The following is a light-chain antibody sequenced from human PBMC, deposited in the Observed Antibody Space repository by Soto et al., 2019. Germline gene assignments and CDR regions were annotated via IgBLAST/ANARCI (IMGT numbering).Light chain of an antibody. V-gene: IGKV3-15*01. Sequence: EIVLTQSPATLSVSPGERATLSCRASQSVSSNLAWYQQKPGQAPRLLIYGASTRATGIPARFSGSGSGTECTLTISGLQSEDFAIYYCQQYNTWPPGTFGPGTKVDIK. CDR2: GAS. CDR1: QSVSSN. CDR3: QQYNTWPPGT. J-gene: IGKJ3*01.